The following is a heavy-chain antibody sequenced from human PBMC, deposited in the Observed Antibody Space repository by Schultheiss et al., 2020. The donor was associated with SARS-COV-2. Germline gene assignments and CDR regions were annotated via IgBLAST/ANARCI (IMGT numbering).Heavy chain of an antibody. Sequence: GGSLRLSCAASGFTFSDYCMNWVRQAPGKGLEWVSYISRSSRAIYYADSVKGRFTVSRDNSKNTLYLQMNSLRAEDTAVYYCAKDGSNSCYRELDYWGQGALVTVSS. D-gene: IGHD2-2*02. V-gene: IGHV3-48*01. CDR2: ISRSSRAI. J-gene: IGHJ4*02. CDR3: AKDGSNSCYRELDY. CDR1: GFTFSDYC.